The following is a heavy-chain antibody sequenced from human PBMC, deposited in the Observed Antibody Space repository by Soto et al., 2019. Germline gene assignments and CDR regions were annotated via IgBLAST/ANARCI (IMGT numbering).Heavy chain of an antibody. D-gene: IGHD1-26*01. CDR1: GASISSYY. CDR3: ANWYGGFDP. V-gene: IGHV4-59*01. J-gene: IGHJ5*02. CDR2: IYYSGST. Sequence: SETLSLTCTVSGASISSYYWSWIRQPPGKGLEWIGYIYYSGSTNYNPSLKSRVTISVDTSKNQFSLKLSSVTAADTAVYYCANWYGGFDPWGQGTLVTVSS.